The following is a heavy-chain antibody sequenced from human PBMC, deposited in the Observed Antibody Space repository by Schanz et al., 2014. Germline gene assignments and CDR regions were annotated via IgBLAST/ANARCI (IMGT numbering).Heavy chain of an antibody. J-gene: IGHJ4*02. V-gene: IGHV1-69*04. D-gene: IGHD6-13*01. CDR1: GYTFTDYG. Sequence: QVQLVQSGAEVKKPGASVKVSCKASGYTFTDYGVIWVRQAPGQGLEWMGRIIPSLGIANYAQKFQGRVTITADRSTSTAYMELSSLRSEDTALYYCARDSGSSSWYPSDYWGQGTLVTVSS. CDR3: ARDSGSSSWYPSDY. CDR2: IIPSLGIA.